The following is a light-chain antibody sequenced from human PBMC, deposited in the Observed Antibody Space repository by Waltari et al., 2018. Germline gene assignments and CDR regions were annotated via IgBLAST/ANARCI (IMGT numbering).Light chain of an antibody. CDR2: DVT. CDR3: CSYAGFYSYYV. J-gene: IGLJ1*01. CDR1: SSDIGNYNY. Sequence: QSALTQPRSVSGSPGQSVTISCTGTSSDIGNYNYFPWYQHHPGKAPRLMIYDVTKRPSGVPARFSGSKSGNTASLTISGLQAEDEADYYCCSYAGFYSYYVFGTGTKATVL. V-gene: IGLV2-11*01.